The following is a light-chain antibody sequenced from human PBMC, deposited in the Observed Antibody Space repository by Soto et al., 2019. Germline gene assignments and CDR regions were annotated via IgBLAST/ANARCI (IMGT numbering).Light chain of an antibody. V-gene: IGKV3D-20*02. J-gene: IGKJ5*01. CDR1: QSITRSY. CDR2: TIS. CDR3: QQRSNWPPIT. Sequence: EIVLTQSPGILPLSPGESASLSCRASQSITRSYLAWYQQKPGQAPRLLIDTISVRATGIPDRFSGSGSGTDFTLTISRLEPEDFAVYYCQQRSNWPPITFGQGTRLEIK.